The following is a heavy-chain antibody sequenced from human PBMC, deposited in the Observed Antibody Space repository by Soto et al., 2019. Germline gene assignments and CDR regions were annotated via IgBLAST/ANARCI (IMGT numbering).Heavy chain of an antibody. CDR2: IYYSGST. J-gene: IGHJ6*02. CDR1: GGSISSGGYY. CDR3: ATAAAGTYYYYGMDV. Sequence: QVQLQESGPGLVKPSQTLSLTCTVSGGSISSGGYYWSWIRQHPGKGLEWIGYIYYSGSTYYNPSLKSRVTLSVDTSKNQFSLKLSSVTAADTAVYYCATAAAGTYYYYGMDVWGQGTTVTVSS. V-gene: IGHV4-31*03. D-gene: IGHD6-13*01.